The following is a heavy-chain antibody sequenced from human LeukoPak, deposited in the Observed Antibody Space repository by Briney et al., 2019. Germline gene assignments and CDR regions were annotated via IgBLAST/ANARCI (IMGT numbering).Heavy chain of an antibody. J-gene: IGHJ4*02. CDR1: GGSISSTSYY. Sequence: SETLSLTCIVSGGSISSTSYYWGWIRQSPGKGLEWIGSIHYRGTTYYNPSLLSRVTISVDTSKDEFSLKVRSVTAADTAVYFCARTHCEGDCFSAIRYWGQGTPVTVSS. V-gene: IGHV4-39*07. D-gene: IGHD2-21*02. CDR2: IHYRGTT. CDR3: ARTHCEGDCFSAIRY.